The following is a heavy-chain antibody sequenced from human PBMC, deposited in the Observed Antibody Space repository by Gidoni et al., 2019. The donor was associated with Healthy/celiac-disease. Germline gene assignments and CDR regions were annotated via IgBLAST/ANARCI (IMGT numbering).Heavy chain of an antibody. CDR2: IWYDGSNK. J-gene: IGHJ4*02. Sequence: QVQLVESGGGVVQPGRSLRLSCAASGFTFSSYGRHWVRQAPGKGLEWVAVIWYDGSNKYYADSVKGRFTISRDNSKNTLYLQMNSLRAEDTAVYYCARDGRGSGSIDYWGQGTLVTVSS. D-gene: IGHD3-10*01. CDR3: ARDGRGSGSIDY. CDR1: GFTFSSYG. V-gene: IGHV3-33*01.